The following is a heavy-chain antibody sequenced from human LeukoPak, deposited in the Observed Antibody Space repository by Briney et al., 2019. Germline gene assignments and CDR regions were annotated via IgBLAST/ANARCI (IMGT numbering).Heavy chain of an antibody. D-gene: IGHD5-12*01. CDR1: GFTFSSYA. Sequence: RPGGSLRLSCAASGFTFSSYAMSWVRQAPGKGLEWVSAISGSGGSTYYADSVKGRFTISRDNSKNTLYLQMNSLRAEDTAVYYCGRTGRAPDSGYDLDYFDHWGQGTLVTVSS. J-gene: IGHJ4*02. CDR3: GRTGRAPDSGYDLDYFDH. V-gene: IGHV3-23*01. CDR2: ISGSGGST.